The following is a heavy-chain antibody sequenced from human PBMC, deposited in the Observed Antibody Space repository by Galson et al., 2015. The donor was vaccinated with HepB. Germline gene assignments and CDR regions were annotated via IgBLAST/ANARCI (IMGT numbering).Heavy chain of an antibody. CDR2: ISYDGSNK. J-gene: IGHJ3*02. CDR1: GFTFSSYA. CDR3: ARDLFIAAAEGGAFDI. V-gene: IGHV3-30*04. Sequence: SLRLSCAASGFTFSSYAMHWVRQAPGKGLEWVAVISYDGSNKYYADSVKGRFTISRDNSKNTLYLQMNSLRAEDTAVYYCARDLFIAAAEGGAFDIWGQGTMVTVSS. D-gene: IGHD6-13*01.